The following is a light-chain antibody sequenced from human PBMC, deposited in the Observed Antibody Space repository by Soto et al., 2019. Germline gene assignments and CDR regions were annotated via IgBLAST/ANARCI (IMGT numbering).Light chain of an antibody. V-gene: IGKV3-15*01. CDR3: QQYNNWPPT. CDR1: QSVTSN. J-gene: IGKJ5*01. CDR2: GAS. Sequence: EIVMTQSPATLSVSPGERATLSCRASQSVTSNLAWYQQKPGQAPRLLIYGASTRATGIPARLSGSGSGTEFTLTISSLQSEDFAVYYCQQYNNWPPTFGRGTRLEIK.